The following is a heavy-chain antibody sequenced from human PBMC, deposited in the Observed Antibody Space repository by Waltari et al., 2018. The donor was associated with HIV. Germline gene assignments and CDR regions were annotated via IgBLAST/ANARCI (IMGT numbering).Heavy chain of an antibody. Sequence: QVQLVQSGSELKKPGASVKVSCKASGYTFTSYAMNWVRQAPGQGLEWMGWINTNTGNPTYAQGFTGRFVFSLDTSVSTAYLQISSLKAEDTAVYYCARGPFRGYYDSSGYYYMGYWGQGTLVTVSS. D-gene: IGHD3-22*01. V-gene: IGHV7-4-1*02. CDR1: GYTFTSYA. CDR2: INTNTGNP. J-gene: IGHJ4*02. CDR3: ARGPFRGYYDSSGYYYMGY.